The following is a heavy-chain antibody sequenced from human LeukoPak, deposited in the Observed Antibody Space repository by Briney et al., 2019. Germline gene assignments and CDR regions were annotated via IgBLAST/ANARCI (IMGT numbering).Heavy chain of an antibody. CDR3: ARGAPVDDWEPLSPPGP. J-gene: IGHJ5*02. V-gene: IGHV4-34*01. Sequence: SETLSLTCAVYGGSFSGYYWSWIRQPPGKGLEWIGEINHSGSTNYNPSLKSRVTISVDTSKNQFSLKLSSVTAADTAVYFCARGAPVDDWEPLSPPGPWGPGTLVTVSS. CDR1: GGSFSGYY. CDR2: INHSGST. D-gene: IGHD1-26*01.